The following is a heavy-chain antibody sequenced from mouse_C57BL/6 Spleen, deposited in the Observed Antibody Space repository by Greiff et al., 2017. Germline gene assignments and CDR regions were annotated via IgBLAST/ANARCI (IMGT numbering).Heavy chain of an antibody. V-gene: IGHV14-1*01. CDR1: GFNIKDYY. Sequence: EVKLQESGAELVRPGASVKLSCTASGFNIKDYYMHWVKQRPEQGLEWIGRIDPEDGDTEYAPKFQGKATMTADTSSNTAYLQLSSLTSEDTAVYYCTPAYYSNYPSFAYWGQGTLVTVSA. CDR2: IDPEDGDT. CDR3: TPAYYSNYPSFAY. D-gene: IGHD2-5*01. J-gene: IGHJ3*01.